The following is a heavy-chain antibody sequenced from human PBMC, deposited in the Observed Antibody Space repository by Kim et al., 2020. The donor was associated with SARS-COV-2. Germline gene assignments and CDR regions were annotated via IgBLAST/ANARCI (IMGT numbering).Heavy chain of an antibody. CDR2: SWNT. V-gene: IGHV4-59*09. CDR3: ARGNSYDY. D-gene: IGHD3-10*01. Sequence: SWNTTYNPSLKIRVTRYIDTSKNQFSLKLSSVTAEDTAVYYCARGNSYDYWGQGIRVTVSS. J-gene: IGHJ4*02.